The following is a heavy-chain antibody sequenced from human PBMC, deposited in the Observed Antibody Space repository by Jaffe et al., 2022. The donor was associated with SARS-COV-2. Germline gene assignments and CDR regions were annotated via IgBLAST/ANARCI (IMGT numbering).Heavy chain of an antibody. CDR1: GGSISSSNW. CDR3: ARLDPRDYYDSSGYGGLHFDL. CDR2: IYHSGST. J-gene: IGHJ2*01. Sequence: QVQLQESGPGLVKPSGTLSLTCAVSGGSISSSNWWSWVRQPPGKGLEWIGEIYHSGSTNYNPSLKSRVTISVDKSKNQFSLKLSSVTAADTAVYYCARLDPRDYYDSSGYGGLHFDLWGRGTLVTVSS. D-gene: IGHD3-22*01. V-gene: IGHV4-4*02.